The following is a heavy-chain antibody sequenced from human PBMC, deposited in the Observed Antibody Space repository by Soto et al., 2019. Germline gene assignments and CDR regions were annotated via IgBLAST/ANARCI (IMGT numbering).Heavy chain of an antibody. D-gene: IGHD3-10*01. CDR1: GGTFSSYA. CDR3: ARDWGNYGSGDFQEFDY. CDR2: IIPIFGTA. J-gene: IGHJ4*02. V-gene: IGHV1-69*06. Sequence: QVQLVQSGAEVKKPGSSVKVSCKASGGTFSSYAISWVRQAPGQGLEWMGGIIPIFGTANYAQKFQGRVTITADKSTSTAYMELSSLRSEDTAVYYCARDWGNYGSGDFQEFDYWGQGTLVTVSS.